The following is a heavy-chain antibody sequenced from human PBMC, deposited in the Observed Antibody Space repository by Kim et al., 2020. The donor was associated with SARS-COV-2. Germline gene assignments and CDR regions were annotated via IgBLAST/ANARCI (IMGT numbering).Heavy chain of an antibody. CDR1: GGSFSGYY. D-gene: IGHD6-19*01. Sequence: SETLSLTCAVYGGSFSGYYWSWIRQPPGKGLEWIGEINHSGSTNYNPSLKSRVTISVDTSKNQFSLKLSSVTAADTAVYYCAREQRGWYITNWFDPWGQGTLVTVSS. J-gene: IGHJ5*02. CDR2: INHSGST. CDR3: AREQRGWYITNWFDP. V-gene: IGHV4-34*01.